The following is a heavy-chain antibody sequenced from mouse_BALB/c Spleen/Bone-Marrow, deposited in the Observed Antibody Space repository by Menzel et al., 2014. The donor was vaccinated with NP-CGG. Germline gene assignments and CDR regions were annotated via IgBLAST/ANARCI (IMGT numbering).Heavy chain of an antibody. D-gene: IGHD2-12*01. V-gene: IGHV2-9*02. Sequence: VQLVESGPGLVAPSQSLSITCTVSGFSLTNFGVHWVRQPPGKGLEWLGIIWAGGATDYHSALMSRLIISKDNSKSQVFLKMNSLQTDDTAMYYCARVLRGSQDAMDYWGQGASVTVSS. CDR3: ARVLRGSQDAMDY. CDR2: IWAGGAT. CDR1: GFSLTNFG. J-gene: IGHJ4*01.